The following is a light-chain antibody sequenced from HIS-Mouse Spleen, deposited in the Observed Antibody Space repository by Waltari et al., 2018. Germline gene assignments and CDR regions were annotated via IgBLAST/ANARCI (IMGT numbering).Light chain of an antibody. J-gene: IGKJ1*01. CDR2: AAS. CDR1: QGISSY. V-gene: IGKV1-9*01. CDR3: QQLNRYPPT. Sequence: DIQLTQSPSFLSASVGNRVTLTCRASQGISSYLAWYQQKPGKAPKLLIYAASTLQSGVPSRFSGSGSGTEFTLTISSLQPEDFATYYCQQLNRYPPTFGQGTKVEIK.